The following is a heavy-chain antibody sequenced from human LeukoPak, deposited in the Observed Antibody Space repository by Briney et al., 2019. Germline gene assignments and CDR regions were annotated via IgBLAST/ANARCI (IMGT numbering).Heavy chain of an antibody. J-gene: IGHJ3*02. V-gene: IGHV3-23*01. D-gene: IGHD3-10*01. CDR2: ISGNSVST. Sequence: HPGGSLRLSCAASGFTFSSYAMSWVRQAPGKGLEWVSGISGNSVSTYYADSVKGRFTISRDNAKNTLYLQMNSLRAEDTAVYYCARPLVRGFIYAAPRNAFDIWGQGTMVTVSS. CDR1: GFTFSSYA. CDR3: ARPLVRGFIYAAPRNAFDI.